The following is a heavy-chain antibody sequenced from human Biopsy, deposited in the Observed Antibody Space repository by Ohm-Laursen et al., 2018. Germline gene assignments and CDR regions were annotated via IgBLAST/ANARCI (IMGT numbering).Heavy chain of an antibody. D-gene: IGHD3-10*01. CDR2: INDSGRT. Sequence: GTLSLTCCVYGGSFSGYYCSWIRQPPGKGLEWIGEINDSGRTNYNPSLRSRVTFSVDTSKNQFSLKLSSVTAADTAAYYCARGTNYYGSGRNRHWFDPWGQGTQVTVSS. J-gene: IGHJ5*02. V-gene: IGHV4-34*01. CDR3: ARGTNYYGSGRNRHWFDP. CDR1: GGSFSGYY.